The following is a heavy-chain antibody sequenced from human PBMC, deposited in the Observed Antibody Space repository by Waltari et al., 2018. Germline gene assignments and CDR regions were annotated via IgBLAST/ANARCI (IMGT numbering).Heavy chain of an antibody. Sequence: QVQLVQSGAEVKKPGSSVKVSCKASGGTFSSYAISWVRQPPGQGLGWMGRISPILGTANYAEKFQGRVTITADKSTSTAYMELSSLRSEDTAVYYCARDKPAYYYYRDVWGKGTTVTISS. J-gene: IGHJ6*03. V-gene: IGHV1-69*13. CDR2: ISPILGTA. CDR1: GGTFSSYA. CDR3: ARDKPAYYYYRDV.